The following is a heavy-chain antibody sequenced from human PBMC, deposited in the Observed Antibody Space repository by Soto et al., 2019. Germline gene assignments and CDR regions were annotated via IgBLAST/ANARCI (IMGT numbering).Heavy chain of an antibody. J-gene: IGHJ6*02. Sequence: EVQLLESGGGLVQPGGSLRLSCAASGFTFSSYAMSWVRQAPGKGLEWVSAISGSGGSTYYADSVKGRFTISRDNSKNTLYLQMNSLRAEDTAVYYCAKDLMATVTTDYYYGMDVWAKGPRSPSP. D-gene: IGHD4-17*01. CDR1: GFTFSSYA. V-gene: IGHV3-23*01. CDR3: AKDLMATVTTDYYYGMDV. CDR2: ISGSGGST.